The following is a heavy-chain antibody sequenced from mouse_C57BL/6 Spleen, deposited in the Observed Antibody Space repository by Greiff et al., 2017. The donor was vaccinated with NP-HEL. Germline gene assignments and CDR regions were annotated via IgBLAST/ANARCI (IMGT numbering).Heavy chain of an antibody. CDR1: GYAFTNYL. CDR2: INPGSGGT. CDR3: ARSVRTAQAYYFDY. D-gene: IGHD3-2*02. J-gene: IGHJ2*01. V-gene: IGHV1-54*01. Sequence: VQLQQSGAELVRPGTSVKVSCKASGYAFTNYLIEWVKQRPGQGLEWIGVINPGSGGTNYNEKFKGKATLTADKSSSTAYMQLSSLTSEDSAVYFCARSVRTAQAYYFDYWGQGTTLTVSS.